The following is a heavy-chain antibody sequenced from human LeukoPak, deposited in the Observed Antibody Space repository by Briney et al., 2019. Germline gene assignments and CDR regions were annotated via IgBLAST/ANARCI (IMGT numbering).Heavy chain of an antibody. CDR3: ASLTAAAPYFHH. Sequence: SETLSLTCAVYGGSFSGYYWSWIRQPPGKGLEWIGEINHSGSTNYNPSLKSRVTISVDTSKNQFSLKLSSVTAADTAVYYCASLTAAAPYFHHWGQGTLVTVSS. V-gene: IGHV4-34*01. CDR1: GGSFSGYY. J-gene: IGHJ1*01. CDR2: INHSGST. D-gene: IGHD6-13*01.